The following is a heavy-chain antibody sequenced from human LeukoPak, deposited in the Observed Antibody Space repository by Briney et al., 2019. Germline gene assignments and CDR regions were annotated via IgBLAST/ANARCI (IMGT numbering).Heavy chain of an antibody. V-gene: IGHV4-34*01. J-gene: IGHJ5*02. CDR1: GGSFSGYY. Sequence: PSETLSLTCAVYGGSFSGYYRSWIRQPPGKGLEWIGEINHSGSTNYNPSLKSRVTISVDTSKNQFSLKLSSVTAADTAVYYCATRTISGPPTTNWFDPWGQGTLVTVSS. CDR3: ATRTISGPPTTNWFDP. D-gene: IGHD6-19*01. CDR2: INHSGST.